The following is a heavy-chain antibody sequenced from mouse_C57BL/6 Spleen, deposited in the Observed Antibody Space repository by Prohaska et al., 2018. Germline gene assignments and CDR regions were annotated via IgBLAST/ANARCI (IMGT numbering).Heavy chain of an antibody. CDR3: ARSPYDYDGAWFAY. Sequence: GYTFTDYYMNWAKQSHGKSPEWSGDINPNNGGTSYNQKFKGKATLTVDKSSSTAYMELRSLTSEDSAVYYCARSPYDYDGAWFAYWGQGTLVTVSA. CDR2: INPNNGGT. CDR1: GYTFTDYY. D-gene: IGHD2-4*01. J-gene: IGHJ3*01. V-gene: IGHV1-26*01.